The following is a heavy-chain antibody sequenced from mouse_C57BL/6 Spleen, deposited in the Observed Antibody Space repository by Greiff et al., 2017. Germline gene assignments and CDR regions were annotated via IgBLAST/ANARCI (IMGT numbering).Heavy chain of an antibody. Sequence: VQLQQSGAELVKPGASVKLSCTASGFNIKDYYMHWVKQRTEQGLEWIGRIDPEDGETKYDPKFQGKATITADTSSNTAYLQLSSLTSEDTAVYYCALIYDGYPAWFAYWGQGTLVTVSA. CDR2: IDPEDGET. V-gene: IGHV14-2*01. D-gene: IGHD2-3*01. CDR1: GFNIKDYY. CDR3: ALIYDGYPAWFAY. J-gene: IGHJ3*01.